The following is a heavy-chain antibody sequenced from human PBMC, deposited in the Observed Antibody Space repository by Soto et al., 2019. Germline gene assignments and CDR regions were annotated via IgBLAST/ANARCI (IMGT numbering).Heavy chain of an antibody. D-gene: IGHD3-10*01. Sequence: PGESLKISCKGSGYSFTSYWIGWVRQMPGKGLEWMGIIYPGDSDTRYSPSFQGQVTISADKSISTAYLQWSSLKASDTAMDYCERVWFGELLFENWFDPWGQGTLVTVSS. V-gene: IGHV5-51*01. CDR1: GYSFTSYW. J-gene: IGHJ5*02. CDR2: IYPGDSDT. CDR3: ERVWFGELLFENWFDP.